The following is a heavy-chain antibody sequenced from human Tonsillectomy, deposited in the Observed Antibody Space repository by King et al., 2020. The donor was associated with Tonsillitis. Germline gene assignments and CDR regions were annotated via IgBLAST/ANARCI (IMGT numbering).Heavy chain of an antibody. V-gene: IGHV3-33*05. Sequence: QLVQSGGSVVQPGRSLRLSCETSGFTFSSYGMHWVRQAPGQGLEWVATISFDGANTHNTDSVTGRFTISRDNSKNTMYLQMNSLRAEDTVVYYCARERLYNVGWGIDHWGQGTLVTVSS. CDR3: ARERLYNVGWGIDH. J-gene: IGHJ4*02. CDR2: ISFDGANT. D-gene: IGHD7-27*01. CDR1: GFTFSSYG.